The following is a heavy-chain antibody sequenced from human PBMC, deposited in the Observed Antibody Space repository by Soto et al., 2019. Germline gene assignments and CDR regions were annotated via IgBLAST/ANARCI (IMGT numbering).Heavy chain of an antibody. CDR2: IYKSATT. CDR3: ARGRYCLTGRCFPNWFDS. Sequence: SETLSLTCSVSGDSISNLDYFWAWIRQPPGQALEYIGYIYKSATTYYNPSFESRVAISVDTSKSQFSPNVTSVTAADTAVYFCARGRYCLTGRCFPNWFDSWGQGALVTVSS. CDR1: GDSISNLDYF. J-gene: IGHJ5*01. D-gene: IGHD7-27*01. V-gene: IGHV4-30-4*01.